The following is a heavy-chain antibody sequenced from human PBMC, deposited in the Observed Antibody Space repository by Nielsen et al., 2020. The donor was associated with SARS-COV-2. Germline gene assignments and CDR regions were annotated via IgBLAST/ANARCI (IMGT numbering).Heavy chain of an antibody. J-gene: IGHJ5*02. CDR2: IYYSGST. CDR1: GGSISSGGYY. Sequence: LRLTCTVSGGSISSGGYYWSWIRQHPGKGLEWIGYIYYSGSTYYNPSLKSRVTISVDTSKNQFSLKLSSVTAADTAVYYCARGIATVTTRGGNWFDPWGQGTLVTVSS. CDR3: ARGIATVTTRGGNWFDP. D-gene: IGHD4-17*01. V-gene: IGHV4-31*03.